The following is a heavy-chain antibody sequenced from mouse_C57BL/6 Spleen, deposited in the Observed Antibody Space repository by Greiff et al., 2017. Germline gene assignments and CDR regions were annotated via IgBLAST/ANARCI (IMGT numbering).Heavy chain of an antibody. CDR3: AKGDGYCDY. Sequence: EVQLQESVAELVRPGASVKFSCTASGYNIKNTYMHWVKQRPEQGLEWIGRIYPANGNTKYAPKFPGKATITADTSSNTAYLQLSSLTSEATAIYSCAKGDGYCDYWGQGTTLTVSS. CDR1: GYNIKNTY. D-gene: IGHD3-3*01. V-gene: IGHV14-3*01. CDR2: IYPANGNT. J-gene: IGHJ2*01.